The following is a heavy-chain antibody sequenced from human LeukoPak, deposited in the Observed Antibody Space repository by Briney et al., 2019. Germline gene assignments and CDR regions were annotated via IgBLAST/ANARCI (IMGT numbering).Heavy chain of an antibody. CDR2: ISSSSSYI. Sequence: GGSLRLFCAASGFTFSSYSMNWVRQAPGKGPEWVSSISSSSSYIYYADSVKGRFTISRNNAKNSLYLQMNSLRAEDTAVYYCARDLITFGGVIVSFDYWGQGTLVTVSS. CDR1: GFTFSSYS. CDR3: ARDLITFGGVIVSFDY. J-gene: IGHJ4*02. D-gene: IGHD3-16*02. V-gene: IGHV3-21*01.